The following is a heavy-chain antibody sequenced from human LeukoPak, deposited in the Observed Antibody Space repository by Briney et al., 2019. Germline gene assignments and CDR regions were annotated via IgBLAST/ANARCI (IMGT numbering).Heavy chain of an antibody. J-gene: IGHJ4*02. V-gene: IGHV4-59*01. CDR1: GGSITSYY. Sequence: SETLSLTCTVSGGSITSYYWSWLRQPPGRGLEYIGHIYYSGNTNYNPSLKSRVSISVDTSKNQFSLELNSVTAADTAVYYCARWYCGPTTCFYLDYWGQGTLVTVSS. CDR2: IYYSGNT. D-gene: IGHD2-2*01. CDR3: ARWYCGPTTCFYLDY.